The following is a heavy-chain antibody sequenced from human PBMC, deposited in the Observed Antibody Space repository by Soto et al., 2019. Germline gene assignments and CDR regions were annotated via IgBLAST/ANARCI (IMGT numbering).Heavy chain of an antibody. J-gene: IGHJ3*02. CDR3: ARHLLLYYYDSSGYYLRDAFDI. Sequence: SETLSLTCAVYGGSFSGYYWSWIRQPPGKGLEWIGYISYSGSTNYNPSLKSRVTISVDTSKNQFSLKLSSVTAADTAVYYCARHLLLYYYDSSGYYLRDAFDIPGQGTRVTVSS. CDR1: GGSFSGYY. D-gene: IGHD3-22*01. V-gene: IGHV4-59*08. CDR2: ISYSGST.